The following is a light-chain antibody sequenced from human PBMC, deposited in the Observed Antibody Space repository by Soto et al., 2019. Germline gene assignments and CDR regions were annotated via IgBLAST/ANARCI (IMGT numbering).Light chain of an antibody. CDR2: GAS. CDR1: QSVSSK. J-gene: IGKJ3*01. CDR3: QQYNNCPRT. V-gene: IGKV3-15*01. Sequence: EIVMTQSPATLSVSPGERATLSCRASQSVSSKLGWYQQKPGQAPRLLIYGASIRATGIPARFSGSGSGTDFTLTISSLQSEDFVFYYCQQYNNCPRTFGPGTKVDIK.